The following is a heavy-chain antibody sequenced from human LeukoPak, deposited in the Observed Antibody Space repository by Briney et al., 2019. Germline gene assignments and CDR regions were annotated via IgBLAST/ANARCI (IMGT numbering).Heavy chain of an antibody. CDR2: MNPNSGNT. D-gene: IGHD2-15*01. V-gene: IGHV1-8*01. Sequence: ASVKVSCKASGYTFTSYDINWVRQATGQGLEWMGWMNPNSGNTGYAQKFQGRVTMTRNTSISTAYMELSSLRSDDTAVYYCARSPWELLKYNWFDPWGQGTLVTVSS. J-gene: IGHJ5*02. CDR3: ARSPWELLKYNWFDP. CDR1: GYTFTSYD.